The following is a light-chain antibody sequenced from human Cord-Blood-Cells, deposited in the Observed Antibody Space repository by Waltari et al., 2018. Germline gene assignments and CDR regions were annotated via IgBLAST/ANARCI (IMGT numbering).Light chain of an antibody. CDR3: CSYAGSSTWV. J-gene: IGLJ3*02. CDR2: EGS. CDR1: SSAVGSYNL. Sequence: QSALTQPASVSGSPGQSTTISCTGTSSAVGSYNLVSWYQHHPGKPPNLRIYEGSKRPSGVSNRFSGSKSGTTASLTISGHQAEDEADYYCCSYAGSSTWVFGGGTKLTV. V-gene: IGLV2-23*01.